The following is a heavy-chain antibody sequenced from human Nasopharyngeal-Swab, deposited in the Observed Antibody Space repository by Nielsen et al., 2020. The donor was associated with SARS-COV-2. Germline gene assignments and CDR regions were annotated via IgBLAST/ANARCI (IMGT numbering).Heavy chain of an antibody. J-gene: IGHJ4*02. CDR2: ISASGGST. D-gene: IGHD3-16*02. CDR3: AKALTPYVWGSYRYMDY. V-gene: IGHV3-23*01. Sequence: VRQAPGKGLEWVSAISASGGSTYYADPVKGRFTISRDYSKTTLYLQMNSLRAEDTAVYYCAKALTPYVWGSYRYMDYWGQGTLVTVSS.